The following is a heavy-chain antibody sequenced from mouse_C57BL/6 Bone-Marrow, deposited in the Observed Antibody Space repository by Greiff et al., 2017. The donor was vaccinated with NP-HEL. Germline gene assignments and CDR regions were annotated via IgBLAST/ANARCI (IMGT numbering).Heavy chain of an antibody. Sequence: VQLQESGAELVRPGASVTLSCKASGYTFTDYEMHWVKQTPVHGLEWIGAIDPETGGTAYNQKFKGKAILTADKSSSTAYMELRSLTSEDSAVYYCTRAITTVVPHAMDYWGQGTSVTVSS. CDR2: IDPETGGT. CDR3: TRAITTVVPHAMDY. V-gene: IGHV1-15*01. CDR1: GYTFTDYE. D-gene: IGHD1-1*01. J-gene: IGHJ4*01.